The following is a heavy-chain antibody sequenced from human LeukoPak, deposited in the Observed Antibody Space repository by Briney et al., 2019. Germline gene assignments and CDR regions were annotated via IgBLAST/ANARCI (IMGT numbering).Heavy chain of an antibody. CDR2: IYYSGST. Sequence: PSEALSLTCTVSGGSISNYYWGWIRQPPGKGLEWIGSIYYSGSTYYNPSLKSRVTISVDTSKNQFSLKLSSVTAADTAVYYCARRGSSSNRGTASYYFDYWGQGTLVTVSS. V-gene: IGHV4-39*01. CDR1: GGSISNYY. D-gene: IGHD6-13*01. CDR3: ARRGSSSNRGTASYYFDY. J-gene: IGHJ4*02.